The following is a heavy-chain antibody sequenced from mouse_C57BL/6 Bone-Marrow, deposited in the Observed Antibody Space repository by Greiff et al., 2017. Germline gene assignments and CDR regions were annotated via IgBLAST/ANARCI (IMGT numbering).Heavy chain of an antibody. J-gene: IGHJ2*01. Sequence: VQLQQSGPELVKPGASVKISCKASGYSFSSSWMNWVKQRPGKGLEWIGRIYPGDGDTNYNGKFKGKATLTADKSSSTAYMQLSSLTSEDSAVYFWARNDYGSRRDYWGQGTTLTGAS. V-gene: IGHV1-82*01. D-gene: IGHD1-1*01. CDR3: ARNDYGSRRDY. CDR1: GYSFSSSW. CDR2: IYPGDGDT.